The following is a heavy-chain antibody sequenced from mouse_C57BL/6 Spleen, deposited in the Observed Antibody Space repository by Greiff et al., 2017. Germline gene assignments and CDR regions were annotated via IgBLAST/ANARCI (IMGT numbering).Heavy chain of an antibody. J-gene: IGHJ1*03. CDR1: GFTFTDYY. V-gene: IGHV7-3*01. CDR3: ARYDYDPYWYFDV. D-gene: IGHD2-4*01. CDR2: IRNRANGYTT. Sequence: EVQGVESGGGLVQPGGSLSLSCAASGFTFTDYYMSWVRQPPGKALEWLGFIRNRANGYTTEYSASVKGRFTISSDNSHSILYLQMNALGAEDSATYYCARYDYDPYWYFDVWGTGTTGTGSS.